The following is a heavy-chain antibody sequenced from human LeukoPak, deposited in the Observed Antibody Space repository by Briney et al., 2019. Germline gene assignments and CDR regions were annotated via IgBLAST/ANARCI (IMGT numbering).Heavy chain of an antibody. V-gene: IGHV3-33*08. J-gene: IGHJ4*02. CDR3: ARDDSGYATYDY. CDR1: GFTVSSNY. D-gene: IGHD5-12*01. CDR2: IWYDGSNK. Sequence: PGGSLRLSCAASGFTVSSNYMSWVRQAPGKGLEWVAVIWYDGSNKYYADSVKGRFTISRDNSKNTLYLQMNSLRAEDTAVYYCARDDSGYATYDYWGQGTLVTVSS.